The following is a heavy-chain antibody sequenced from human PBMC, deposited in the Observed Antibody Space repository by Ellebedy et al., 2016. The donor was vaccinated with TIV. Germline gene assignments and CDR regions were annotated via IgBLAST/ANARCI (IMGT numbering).Heavy chain of an antibody. CDR2: TDHDGRVK. J-gene: IGHJ5*02. V-gene: IGHV3-7*03. CDR3: ARDDWGPAGP. D-gene: IGHD3-9*01. CDR1: GFTFSIYW. Sequence: GESLKISCVTSGFTFSIYWTSWVRQAHGKGLEWVANTDHDGRVKFYVDSVEGRFTISRDNAKNSLYLQMNSLRAEDTAVYYCARDDWGPAGPWGQGTLVTVSS.